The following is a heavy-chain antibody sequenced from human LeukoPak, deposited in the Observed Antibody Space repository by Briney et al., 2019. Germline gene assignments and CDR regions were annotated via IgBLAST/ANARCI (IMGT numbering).Heavy chain of an antibody. J-gene: IGHJ6*02. CDR2: ISYDGSNE. CDR3: AKGGNDFYYYGLDV. Sequence: GTCLRLSCAASGFTFRSYGMHWVRQAPGRGLEWVAVISYDGSNEYYVDPVKGRFNISRDNSKNTLYLQMHSLRVEDTARYYCAKGGNDFYYYGLDVWGQGTTVTVSS. D-gene: IGHD1-1*01. CDR1: GFTFRSYG. V-gene: IGHV3-30*18.